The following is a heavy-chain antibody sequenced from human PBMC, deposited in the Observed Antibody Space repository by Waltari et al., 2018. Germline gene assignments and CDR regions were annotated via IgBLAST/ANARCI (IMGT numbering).Heavy chain of an antibody. J-gene: IGHJ2*01. V-gene: IGHV4-39*01. Sequence: QLQLQESGPGLVKPSETLSLTCTVSGGSISSSSYYWGWIRQPPGKGLEWIGSIYYSGCTYHNPSLKSRVTISVDTSKNQFSRKLSSVTAADTAVYYCARHPAMTIMLWYFDLWGRGTLVTVSS. CDR1: GGSISSSSYY. D-gene: IGHD2-8*01. CDR2: IYYSGCT. CDR3: ARHPAMTIMLWYFDL.